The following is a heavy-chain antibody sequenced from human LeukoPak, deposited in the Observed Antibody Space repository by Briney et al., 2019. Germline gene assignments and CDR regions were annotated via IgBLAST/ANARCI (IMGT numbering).Heavy chain of an antibody. J-gene: IGHJ4*02. Sequence: PGGSLRLSCAASGFTFSNHPMHWVRQAPGKGLESVSVISPDGASTHYANSVKGRFTISRDNSKNTPHLQMGSLRVEDMAVYYSARESIGDYDYWGQGTLVTVSS. CDR1: GFTFSNHP. D-gene: IGHD4-17*01. V-gene: IGHV3-64*01. CDR3: ARESIGDYDY. CDR2: ISPDGAST.